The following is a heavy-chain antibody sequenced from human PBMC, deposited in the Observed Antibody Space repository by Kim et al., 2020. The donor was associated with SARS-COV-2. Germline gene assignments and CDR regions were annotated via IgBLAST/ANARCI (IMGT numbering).Heavy chain of an antibody. Sequence: GGSLRLSCAASGFTFSSYDMHWVRQATGKGLEWVSAIGTAGDTYYPGSVKGRFTISRENAKNSLYLQMNSLRAGDTAVYYCARGGRWGDGYNVDYWGQGTLVTVSS. J-gene: IGHJ4*02. CDR1: GFTFSSYD. CDR3: ARGGRWGDGYNVDY. V-gene: IGHV3-13*04. CDR2: IGTAGDT. D-gene: IGHD5-12*01.